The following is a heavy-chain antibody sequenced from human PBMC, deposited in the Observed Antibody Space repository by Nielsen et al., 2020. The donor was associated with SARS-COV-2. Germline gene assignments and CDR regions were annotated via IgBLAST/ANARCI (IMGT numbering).Heavy chain of an antibody. CDR2: IYFSGRT. CDR1: VGSISSGGYY. Sequence: SETLSLPCTVSVGSISSGGYYWSWIRHHPGKGLEWIGYIYFSGRTCYNPSLKSRVTISVDTSKNQFSLSLRSVTAADTAVYYCGRESSGYDHYNYGMDVWGQGTTVTVSS. V-gene: IGHV4-31*03. J-gene: IGHJ6*02. D-gene: IGHD5-12*01. CDR3: GRESSGYDHYNYGMDV.